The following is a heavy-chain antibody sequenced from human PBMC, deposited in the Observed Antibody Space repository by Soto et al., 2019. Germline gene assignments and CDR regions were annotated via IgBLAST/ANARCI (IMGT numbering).Heavy chain of an antibody. V-gene: IGHV4-59*05. CDR1: GGCLSSNN. D-gene: IGHD5-18*01. Sequence: PKGALSGTSADLGGCLSSNNRSWIRQPPGKGLEWIGSIYYSGSTYYNPSLKSRVTISVDTSKNQFSLKLSSVTAADTAVYYCNRAMVTFSWFDPSARGTHVTVS. CDR3: NRAMVTFSWFDP. J-gene: IGHJ5*02. CDR2: IYYSGST.